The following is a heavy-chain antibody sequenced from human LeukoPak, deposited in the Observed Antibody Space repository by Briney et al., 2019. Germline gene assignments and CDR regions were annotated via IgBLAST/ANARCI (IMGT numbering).Heavy chain of an antibody. V-gene: IGHV3-7*01. Sequence: PGGSLRLSCATSGFTFSSYWMTWVRQAPGKGLEWVASIVEDGSETYYLDSVKGRFTFSRDNAKNSLYLQMNSLRGEDTAVYYCARDTTRRFDLWGQGTLVTVPS. CDR2: IVEDGSET. CDR1: GFTFSSYW. CDR3: ARDTTRRFDL. J-gene: IGHJ4*02. D-gene: IGHD1-14*01.